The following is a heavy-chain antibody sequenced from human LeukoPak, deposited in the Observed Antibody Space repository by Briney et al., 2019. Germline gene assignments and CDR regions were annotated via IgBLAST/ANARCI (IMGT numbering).Heavy chain of an antibody. CDR2: IYTSGST. V-gene: IGHV4-4*07. CDR3: PSARRDGYNSAFDI. J-gene: IGHJ3*02. Sequence: PSETLSLTCTVSGGSISSYYWSWIRQPAGKGLDWIGRIYTSGSTNYNPSLQSRVTMSVDTSKNQFSLKLSSVTAANTALNYCPSARRDGYNSAFDIWGQGTMVTVSS. CDR1: GGSISSYY. D-gene: IGHD5-24*01.